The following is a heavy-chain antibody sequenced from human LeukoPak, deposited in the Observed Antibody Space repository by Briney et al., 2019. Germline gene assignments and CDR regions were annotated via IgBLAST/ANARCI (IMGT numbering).Heavy chain of an antibody. J-gene: IGHJ4*02. Sequence: PGGSLRLSCEASGFSLTNYGMDWVRQAPGKGLEWVSSISSSSAYIYYADSVRGRFTISRDNAKNSLYLQMNSLRAEDTAVYYCARELSSSGYYFDSWGQGNLVTFSS. CDR2: ISSSSAYI. CDR1: GFSLTNYG. V-gene: IGHV3-21*01. CDR3: ARELSSSGYYFDS. D-gene: IGHD5-18*01.